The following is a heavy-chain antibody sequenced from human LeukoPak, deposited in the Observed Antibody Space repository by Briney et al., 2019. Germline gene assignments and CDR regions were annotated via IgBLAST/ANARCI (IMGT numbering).Heavy chain of an antibody. CDR1: GFTFTSHA. J-gene: IGHJ4*02. Sequence: PGGSLRLSCAASGFTFTSHAVHWVRQAPGKGLEWVAVLSDAGRVTLYSDSVKGRFTVSRDNPNNPLFLQMNSLRAEDSAVYYCARDIRGYIQYDGYFDYWGRGTLVTVSS. CDR2: LSDAGRVT. D-gene: IGHD4-11*01. V-gene: IGHV3-30*04. CDR3: ARDIRGYIQYDGYFDY.